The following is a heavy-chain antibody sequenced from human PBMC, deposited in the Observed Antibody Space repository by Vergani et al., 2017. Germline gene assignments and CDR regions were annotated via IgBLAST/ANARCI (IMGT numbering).Heavy chain of an antibody. V-gene: IGHV3-7*01. CDR3: ARISGGSAPYLHY. Sequence: EVHLLESGGGVVQPGRSLRLSCAASGFTFGDYYMAWIRLAPGKGLDWVASIKRDGTETFYVDSVKGRFTISRDNAKTTLYLQMNSLRDEDRGVYYCARISGGSAPYLHYWGQGTLVTVAS. J-gene: IGHJ1*01. D-gene: IGHD2-15*01. CDR2: IKRDGTET. CDR1: GFTFGDYY.